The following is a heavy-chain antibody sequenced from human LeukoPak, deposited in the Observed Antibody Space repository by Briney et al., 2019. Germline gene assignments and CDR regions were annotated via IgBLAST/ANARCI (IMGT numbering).Heavy chain of an antibody. D-gene: IGHD5-18*01. CDR2: IYSGGLT. J-gene: IGHJ4*02. V-gene: IGHV3-53*04. Sequence: PGGSLRLSCAASGFTFSTYAMSWVRQAPGKGLEWVSVIYSGGLTYYADSVKGRFTISRHDSKNTVYLQMNSLRAEDTALYYCARVAPGYTYAYGAPYYFDNWGQGTLVTVSS. CDR1: GFTFSTYA. CDR3: ARVAPGYTYAYGAPYYFDN.